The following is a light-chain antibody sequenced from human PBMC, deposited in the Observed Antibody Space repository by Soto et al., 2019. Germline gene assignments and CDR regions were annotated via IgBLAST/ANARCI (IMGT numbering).Light chain of an antibody. Sequence: DIKMNQSPSTLSGSVGDRVTITCRASQTISSWLAWYQQKPGKAPKLLIYKASTLKSGVPSRFSGSGSGTEFTLTIRSLQPDDIATYYCQQYSSYSAWTFGEGTKVDIK. CDR3: QQYSSYSAWT. CDR1: QTISSW. J-gene: IGKJ1*01. CDR2: KAS. V-gene: IGKV1-5*03.